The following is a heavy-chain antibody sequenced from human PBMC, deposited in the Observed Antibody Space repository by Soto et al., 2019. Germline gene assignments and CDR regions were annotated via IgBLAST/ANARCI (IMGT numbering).Heavy chain of an antibody. CDR1: GLSLSTSGMR. Sequence: SGPTLVNPTQSVTLTCTLSGLSLSTSGMRVTWIRQPPGKALELLARIDWDDDKFYSSSLKTRLTISKDTSKNQVVLTMTNMDPIYTGPYYWARIPGYCCSASCYSRLGHDTLDIWGQGTMVTV. CDR2: IDWDDDK. CDR3: ARIPGYCCSASCYSRLGHDTLDI. J-gene: IGHJ3*02. V-gene: IGHV2-70*04. D-gene: IGHD2-2*01.